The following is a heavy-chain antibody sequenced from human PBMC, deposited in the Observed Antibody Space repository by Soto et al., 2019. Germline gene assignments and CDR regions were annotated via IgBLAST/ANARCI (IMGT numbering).Heavy chain of an antibody. J-gene: IGHJ2*01. CDR2: ISSSGSTI. CDR1: ELNFCDYY. D-gene: IGHD6-13*01. CDR3: ALPYSSSWYWYFDL. V-gene: IGHV3-11*01. Sequence: RHPNAAAELNFCDYYMGRTIQEKGKGLEWVSYISSSGSTIYYADSVKGRFTISRDNAKNSLYLQMNSLRAEDTAVYFCALPYSSSWYWYFDLWGRGTLVTVSS.